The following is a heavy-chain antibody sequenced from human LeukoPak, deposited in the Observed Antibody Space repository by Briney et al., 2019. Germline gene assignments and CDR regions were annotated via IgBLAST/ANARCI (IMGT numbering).Heavy chain of an antibody. CDR1: GYSFINYW. CDR2: IYPGDSDT. CDR3: AILSSGWYYFDY. V-gene: IGHV5-51*01. J-gene: IGHJ4*02. Sequence: GESLKISCKGSGYSFINYWIGWVRQMPGKGLEWIAIIYPGDSDTKYSPSFQGQVTILADKSITTAFLQWSSLKASDTAMYYRAILSSGWYYFDYWGQGTLVTVSS. D-gene: IGHD6-19*01.